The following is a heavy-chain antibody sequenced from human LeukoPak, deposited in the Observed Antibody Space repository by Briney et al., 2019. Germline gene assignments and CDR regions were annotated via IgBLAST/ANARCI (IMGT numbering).Heavy chain of an antibody. J-gene: IGHJ4*02. Sequence: PGGSLRLSCAASGFTFSSYSMNWVRQAPGKGLEWVSYISSSSSTIYYADSVKGRFTISRDNAKNSLYLQMNSLRAEDTAVYYCARDFLSGTMGSWGQGTLVTVSS. CDR2: ISSSSSTI. CDR1: GFTFSSYS. CDR3: ARDFLSGTMGS. D-gene: IGHD3-3*01. V-gene: IGHV3-48*01.